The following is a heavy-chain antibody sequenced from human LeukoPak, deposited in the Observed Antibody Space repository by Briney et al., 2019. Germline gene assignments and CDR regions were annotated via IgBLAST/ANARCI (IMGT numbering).Heavy chain of an antibody. CDR1: GFTFSSYA. D-gene: IGHD2-8*01. Sequence: GGSLRLSCAASGFTFSSYAMSWVRQAPGKGLEWVSGFSDSGGTTYYADSVKGRFTISRDNSKNTLYLQMSRLRAEDTAVYFCAKDSRTSATCYTDKFYFDSWGQETLVTVSS. CDR3: AKDSRTSATCYTDKFYFDS. J-gene: IGHJ4*02. V-gene: IGHV3-23*01. CDR2: FSDSGGTT.